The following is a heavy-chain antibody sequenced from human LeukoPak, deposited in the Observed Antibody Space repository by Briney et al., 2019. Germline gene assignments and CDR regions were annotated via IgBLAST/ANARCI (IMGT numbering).Heavy chain of an antibody. J-gene: IGHJ4*02. CDR1: GDSASSNSAA. CDR2: TYYRSKWYN. D-gene: IGHD6-19*01. Sequence: SQTLSLTCAISGDSASSNSAAWNWIRQSPSRGLEWLGRTYYRSKWYNDYAVSVKSRITINPDTSKNQFSLQLNSVTPEDTAVYYCAREDSSGWYKEKRRYFDYWGQGTLVTVSS. V-gene: IGHV6-1*01. CDR3: AREDSSGWYKEKRRYFDY.